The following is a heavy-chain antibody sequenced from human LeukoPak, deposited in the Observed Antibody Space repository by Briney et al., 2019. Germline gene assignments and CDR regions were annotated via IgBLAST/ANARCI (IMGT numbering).Heavy chain of an antibody. CDR3: TRAWYYDKGYFDY. Sequence: SLRLSCAASGFTFSSYEMNWVRQAPGKGLEWVGFIRSKAYGGTTEYAASVKGRFTISRDDSKSIAYLQMNSLKTEDTAVYYCTRAWYYDKGYFDYRGQGTLVTVSS. J-gene: IGHJ4*02. CDR2: IRSKAYGGTT. V-gene: IGHV3-49*04. D-gene: IGHD3-22*01. CDR1: GFTFSSYE.